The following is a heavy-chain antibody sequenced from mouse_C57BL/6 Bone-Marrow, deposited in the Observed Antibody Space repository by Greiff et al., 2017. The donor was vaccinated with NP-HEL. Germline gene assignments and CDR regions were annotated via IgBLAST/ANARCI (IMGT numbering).Heavy chain of an antibody. CDR3: ARNAHYYGSSDWYFDV. Sequence: QVQLQQPGAELVMPGASVKLSCKASGYTFTSYWMHWVKQRPGQGLEWIGEIDPPDSYTNYNQKFKGKSTLTVDKSSSTAYMQLSSLTSEDSAVYYWARNAHYYGSSDWYFDVWGTGTTVTVSS. CDR2: IDPPDSYT. CDR1: GYTFTSYW. V-gene: IGHV1-69*01. J-gene: IGHJ1*03. D-gene: IGHD1-1*01.